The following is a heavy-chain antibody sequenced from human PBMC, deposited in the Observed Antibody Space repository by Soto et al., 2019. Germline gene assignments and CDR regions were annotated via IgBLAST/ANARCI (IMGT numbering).Heavy chain of an antibody. Sequence: GGSLRLSCAASGFTFSNAGMNWVRQAPGKGLEWVGRIKSKTDGGTTDYAAPVKGRFTISRDDSKNTLYLQMNSLKTEDTAVYYCTTNEGSDFWSGYTPYYYYYGMDVWGQGTTVTVSS. V-gene: IGHV3-15*07. CDR3: TTNEGSDFWSGYTPYYYYYGMDV. CDR1: GFTFSNAG. CDR2: IKSKTDGGTT. J-gene: IGHJ6*02. D-gene: IGHD3-3*01.